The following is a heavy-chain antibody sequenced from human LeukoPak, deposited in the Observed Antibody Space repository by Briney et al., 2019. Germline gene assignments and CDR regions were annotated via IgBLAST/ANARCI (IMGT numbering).Heavy chain of an antibody. CDR2: ISYDGSNK. J-gene: IGHJ6*03. D-gene: IGHD5-12*01. CDR1: GFTFNSYA. CDR3: AKGGGYEAQYYYYYLDV. Sequence: GGSLRLSCAASGFTFNSYALHWVRQAPGKGLEWVAVISYDGSNKYYADSVKGRFTISRDNSKNTLYLQMKSLRAEDTAVYYCAKGGGYEAQYYYYYLDVWGKGTTVTISS. V-gene: IGHV3-30*04.